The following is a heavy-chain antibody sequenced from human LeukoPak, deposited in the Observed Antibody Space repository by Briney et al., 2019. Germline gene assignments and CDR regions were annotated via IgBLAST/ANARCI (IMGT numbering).Heavy chain of an antibody. CDR2: ISYDGSNK. CDR1: GFTFSSYA. CDR3: AELGITMIGGV. V-gene: IGHV3-30*04. D-gene: IGHD3-10*02. Sequence: GRALRLSCAASGFTFSSYAMHWVRQAPGKGLEWVAVISYDGSNKYYADSVKGRFTISRDNAKNSLYLQMNSLRAEDTAVYYCAELGITMIGGVWGKGTTVTISS. J-gene: IGHJ6*04.